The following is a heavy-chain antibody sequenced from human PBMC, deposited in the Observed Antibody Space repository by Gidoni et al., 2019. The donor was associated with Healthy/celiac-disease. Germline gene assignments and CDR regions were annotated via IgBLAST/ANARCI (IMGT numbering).Heavy chain of an antibody. D-gene: IGHD6-19*01. CDR2: ISGSGGST. J-gene: IGHJ6*02. Sequence: EVQLLESGGGLVQPGGSLRLSCAASGFTFSRYAMSWVRQAPGKGLEWVSAISGSGGSTYYADSVKGRFTISRDNSKNTLYLQMNSLRAEDTAVYYCAKAHSSGWYLGGYYYYGMDVWGQGTTVTVSS. CDR1: GFTFSRYA. V-gene: IGHV3-23*01. CDR3: AKAHSSGWYLGGYYYYGMDV.